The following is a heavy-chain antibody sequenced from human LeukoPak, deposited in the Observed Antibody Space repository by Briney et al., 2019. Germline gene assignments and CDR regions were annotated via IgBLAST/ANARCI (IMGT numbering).Heavy chain of an antibody. CDR1: GFTFTSNA. CDR2: ISGRGDST. Sequence: GGSLRLSCAASGFTFTSNAMAWVRQAPGKGLEWVSGISGRGDSTYYAESVKGRFTISRDNFKDRLYLQMNSLRAEDTAIYYCEGYDILTGPEAFDIWGQGTVVTVSS. J-gene: IGHJ3*02. D-gene: IGHD3-9*01. CDR3: EGYDILTGPEAFDI. V-gene: IGHV3-23*01.